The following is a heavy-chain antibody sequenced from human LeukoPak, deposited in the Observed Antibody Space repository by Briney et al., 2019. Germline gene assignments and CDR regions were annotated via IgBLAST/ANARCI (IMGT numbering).Heavy chain of an antibody. Sequence: SETLSLTCAVYGGTFSGYYWSWIRQPPGKGLEWIGEINHSGSTNYNPSLKSRVTISVDTSKNQFSLKLSSVTAADTAVYYCARDDIVVVVAARYYYYYMDVWGKGTTVTVSS. CDR3: ARDDIVVVVAARYYYYYMDV. D-gene: IGHD2-15*01. CDR1: GGTFSGYY. CDR2: INHSGST. V-gene: IGHV4-34*01. J-gene: IGHJ6*03.